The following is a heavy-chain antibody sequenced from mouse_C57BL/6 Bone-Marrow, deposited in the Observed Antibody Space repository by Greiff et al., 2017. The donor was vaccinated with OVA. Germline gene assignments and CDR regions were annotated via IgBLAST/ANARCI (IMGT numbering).Heavy chain of an antibody. D-gene: IGHD1-1*01. CDR3: ARYLITTVVAKGYWYFDV. Sequence: VQLQQSGAELARPGASVKLSCKASGYTFTSYGISWVKQRTGQGLEWIGEIYPRSGNTYYNEKFKGTATLTAVKSSSTSYMELRSLTSEDSAVYFCARYLITTVVAKGYWYFDVWGTGTTVTVSS. J-gene: IGHJ1*03. CDR1: GYTFTSYG. CDR2: IYPRSGNT. V-gene: IGHV1-81*01.